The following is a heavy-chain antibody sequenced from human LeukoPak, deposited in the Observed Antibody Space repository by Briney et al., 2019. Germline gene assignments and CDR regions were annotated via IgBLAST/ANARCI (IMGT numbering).Heavy chain of an antibody. V-gene: IGHV1-18*01. J-gene: IGHJ4*02. D-gene: IGHD3-10*01. Sequence: GASVKVSCKASGYTFTSYGISWVRQAPGQGLEWMGWISAYNGNTNYAQKLQGRVTMTTDTSTSTAYMELRSLRSDDTAVYYCVTLALLWFGELLPPSGSPYWGQGTLVTVSS. CDR1: GYTFTSYG. CDR3: VTLALLWFGELLPPSGSPY. CDR2: ISAYNGNT.